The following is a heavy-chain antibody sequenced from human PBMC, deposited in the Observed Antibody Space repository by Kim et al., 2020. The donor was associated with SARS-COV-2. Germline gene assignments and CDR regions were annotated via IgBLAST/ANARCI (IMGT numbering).Heavy chain of an antibody. Sequence: GGSLRLSCTASGFTFGDYAMSWVRQAPGKGLEWVGFIRSKAYGGTTEYAASVKGRFTISRDDSKSIAYLQMNSLKTEDTAVYYCTRDDFWSGYYLFWGQGTLVNVSS. V-gene: IGHV3-49*04. D-gene: IGHD3-3*01. CDR2: IRSKAYGGTT. J-gene: IGHJ4*02. CDR3: TRDDFWSGYYLF. CDR1: GFTFGDYA.